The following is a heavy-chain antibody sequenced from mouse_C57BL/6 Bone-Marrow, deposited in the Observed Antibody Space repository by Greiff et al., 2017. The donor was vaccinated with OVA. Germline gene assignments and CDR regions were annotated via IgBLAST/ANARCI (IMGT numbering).Heavy chain of an antibody. CDR2: IDPEDGET. V-gene: IGHV14-2*01. J-gene: IGHJ1*03. D-gene: IGHD1-1*01. CDR1: GFNIKDYY. Sequence: VQLQQSGAELVKPGASVKLSCTASGFNIKDYYMHWVKQRTEQGLAWIGRIDPEDGETKYAPKFQGKATIPPDPSSNTAYLQLSSLTSEDTAVYYCAREADGRGYFDVWGTGTTVTGSS. CDR3: AREADGRGYFDV.